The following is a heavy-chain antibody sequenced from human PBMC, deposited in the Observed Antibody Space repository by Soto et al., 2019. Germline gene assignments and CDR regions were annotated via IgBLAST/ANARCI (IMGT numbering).Heavy chain of an antibody. V-gene: IGHV4-31*03. CDR1: GGSISSGGYY. J-gene: IGHJ4*02. D-gene: IGHD4-17*01. Sequence: SETLSLTCTVSGGSISSGGYYWSWIRQHPGKGLEWIGYIYYSGSTYYNPSLKSRVTISVDTSKNQFSLKLSSVTAADTAVYYCARVTVTKLVYFDYWGQGTLVTVSS. CDR2: IYYSGST. CDR3: ARVTVTKLVYFDY.